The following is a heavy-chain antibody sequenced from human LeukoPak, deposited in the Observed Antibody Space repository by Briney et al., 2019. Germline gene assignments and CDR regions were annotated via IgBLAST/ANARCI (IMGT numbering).Heavy chain of an antibody. CDR3: ARHFYDTNPSDY. CDR1: GFTFSTYE. V-gene: IGHV3-48*03. D-gene: IGHD3-22*01. Sequence: GGSLRLSCAVSGFTFSTYEMSWVRQAPGKGLEWVSYISSTGTPIFYADSVKGRFTISRDNAKNSLYLQMNSLRAEDTAVYYCARHFYDTNPSDYWGQGTLVTVAS. J-gene: IGHJ4*02. CDR2: ISSTGTPI.